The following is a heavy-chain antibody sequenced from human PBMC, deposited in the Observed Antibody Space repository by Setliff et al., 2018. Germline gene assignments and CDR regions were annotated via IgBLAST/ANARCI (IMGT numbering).Heavy chain of an antibody. V-gene: IGHV4-59*01. J-gene: IGHJ4*02. CDR2: IYYTGSP. CDR3: ARGGYNGYAVFDD. Sequence: SETLSLTCTVSGGSISGYYWSRIRQPPGKGLEWIGNIYYTGSPSYSPSLRSRGTISVDTSKNKFSLSLSSVTAADTAVYYCARGGYNGYAVFDDWGQGALVTVSS. CDR1: GGSISGYY. D-gene: IGHD5-12*01.